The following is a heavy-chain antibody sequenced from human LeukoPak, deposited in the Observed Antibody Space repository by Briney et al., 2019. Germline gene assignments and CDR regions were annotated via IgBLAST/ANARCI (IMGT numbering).Heavy chain of an antibody. V-gene: IGHV3-11*04. D-gene: IGHD4-11*01. J-gene: IGHJ4*02. CDR2: ISSSGSTI. CDR3: AKRSVVEYRSFDY. CDR1: GFTFSDYY. Sequence: GGSLRLSCAASGFTFSDYYMSWIRQAPGKGLEWVSYISSSGSTIYHADSVKGRFTISRDNAKNSLYLQMNSLRAEDTAVYYCAKRSVVEYRSFDYWGQGTLVTVSS.